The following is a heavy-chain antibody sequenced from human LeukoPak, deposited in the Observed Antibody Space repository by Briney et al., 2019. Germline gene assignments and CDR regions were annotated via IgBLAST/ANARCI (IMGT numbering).Heavy chain of an antibody. D-gene: IGHD5-24*01. CDR3: ARASTIMFGFDY. Sequence: GGSLRLSCAASGFTFSDYYMSWVRQAPGKGLEWVSVIYSGGSTYYADSVKGRFTISRHNSKNTLYLQMNSLRAEDTAVYYCARASTIMFGFDYWGQGTLVTVSS. CDR2: IYSGGST. V-gene: IGHV3-53*04. J-gene: IGHJ4*02. CDR1: GFTFSDYY.